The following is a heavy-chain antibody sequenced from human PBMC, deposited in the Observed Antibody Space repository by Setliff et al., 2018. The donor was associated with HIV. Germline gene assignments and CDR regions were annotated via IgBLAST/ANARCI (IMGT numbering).Heavy chain of an antibody. CDR3: ARGLSSGWYGYWYFDL. J-gene: IGHJ2*01. CDR2: IYTSGST. V-gene: IGHV4-61*09. Sequence: SETLSLTCTVSGGSISSGSYYWSWIRQPAGKGLEWIGHIYTSGSTNYNPSLKSRVTISVDASKNQFSLKLSSVTAADTAVYYCARGLSSGWYGYWYFDLWGRGTLVTVSS. CDR1: GGSISSGSYY. D-gene: IGHD6-19*01.